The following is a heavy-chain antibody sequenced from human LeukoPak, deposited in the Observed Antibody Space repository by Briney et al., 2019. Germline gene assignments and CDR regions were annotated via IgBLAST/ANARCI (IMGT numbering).Heavy chain of an antibody. J-gene: IGHJ5*02. D-gene: IGHD3-10*01. CDR1: GYSFTSYW. CDR2: IYPGDSDT. Sequence: GESLKISCMGSGYSFTSYWIGWVRQMPGKGLEWMGIIYPGDSDTRYSPSFQGQVTISADKSISTAYLQWSSLKASDTAMYYCARYRYPYGSGSYYKGWFDPWGQGTLVTVSS. CDR3: ARYRYPYGSGSYYKGWFDP. V-gene: IGHV5-51*01.